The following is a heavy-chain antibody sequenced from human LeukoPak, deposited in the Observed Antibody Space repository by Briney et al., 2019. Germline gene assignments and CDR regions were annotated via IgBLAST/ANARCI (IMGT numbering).Heavy chain of an antibody. CDR2: ISYDGSNK. J-gene: IGHJ4*02. CDR3: VKSPRGGYFDY. CDR1: GFTFSSYG. V-gene: IGHV3-30*18. Sequence: GRSLRLSCAASGFTFSSYGMHWVRQAPGKGLEWVAVISYDGSNKYYADSVKGRFTISRDNPKNTLYLQMNSLRAEDTAVYYCVKSPRGGYFDYWGQGTLVTVSS. D-gene: IGHD2-15*01.